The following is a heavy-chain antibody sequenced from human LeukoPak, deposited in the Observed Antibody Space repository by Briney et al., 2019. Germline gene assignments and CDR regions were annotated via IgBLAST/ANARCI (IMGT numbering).Heavy chain of an antibody. V-gene: IGHV4-39*01. CDR3: ARHGYSGSYFDY. CDR2: IYYSGST. J-gene: IGHJ4*02. CDR1: GGSISSSSYY. Sequence: PSETLSLTCTVPGGSISSSSYYWGWIRQPPGKGLEWIGSIYYSGSTYYNPSLKSRVTISVDTSKNQFSLKLSSVTAADTAVYYCARHGYSGSYFDYWGQGTLVTVSS. D-gene: IGHD1-26*01.